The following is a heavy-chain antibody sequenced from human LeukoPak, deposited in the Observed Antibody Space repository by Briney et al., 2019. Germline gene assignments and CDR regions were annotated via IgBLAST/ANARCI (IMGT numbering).Heavy chain of an antibody. D-gene: IGHD3-16*01. CDR2: IQSRGTT. J-gene: IGHJ6*03. CDR1: GFDVSSNY. Sequence: GGSLRLSCAASGFDVSSNYMNWVRQAPGKGLEWVSLIQSRGTTYYADSVKGRFTVSRDNSKNTLYLQMNSLRAEDTAVYYCAKTPDDYYYYYMDVWGKGTTVTISS. V-gene: IGHV3-53*01. CDR3: AKTPDDYYYYYMDV.